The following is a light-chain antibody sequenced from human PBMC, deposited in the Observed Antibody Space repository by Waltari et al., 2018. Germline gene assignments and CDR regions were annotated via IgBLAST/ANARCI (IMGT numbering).Light chain of an antibody. V-gene: IGKV2-28*01. CDR1: QGLRHSNGKNY. CDR3: MQTLQTPVT. CDR2: LGS. J-gene: IGKJ2*01. Sequence: DIVMTQSPLSLPVTPGEPASISCRSSQGLRHSNGKNYLDWYLQKPGQSPQVLIYLGSNRGSGVPDRFSGSGAGTDFTLKSSRVEAEDVGVYYCMQTLQTPVTFGQGTKLEIK.